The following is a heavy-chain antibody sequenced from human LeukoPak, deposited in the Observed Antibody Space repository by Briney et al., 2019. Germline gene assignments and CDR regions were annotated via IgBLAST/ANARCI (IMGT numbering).Heavy chain of an antibody. CDR2: ISWNSGSI. D-gene: IGHD3-3*01. J-gene: IGHJ6*02. CDR1: GFTFDDYA. V-gene: IGHV3-9*01. CDR3: AKTIAIGFLAPSPMDV. Sequence: PGGSLRLSCAASGFTFDDYAMHWVRQAPGKGLEWVSGISWNSGSIGYADSVKGRFTISRDNAKNTLYLQMNSLRAEDTAVYYCAKTIAIGFLAPSPMDVWGQGTTVTVSS.